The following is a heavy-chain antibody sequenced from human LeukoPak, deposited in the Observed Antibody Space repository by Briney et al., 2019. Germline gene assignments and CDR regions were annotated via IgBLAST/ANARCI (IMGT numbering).Heavy chain of an antibody. CDR2: MNPNSGNT. Sequence: ASVKVSCKASGYTFTSYDINWVRQATGQGLEWMGWMNPNSGNTGYAQKFQGRVTMTRNTSISTAYMELSSLRSEDTAVNYCARVGGYRSSTSRYTYWGQGTLVTVSS. CDR1: GYTFTSYD. D-gene: IGHD2-2*02. J-gene: IGHJ4*02. CDR3: ARVGGYRSSTSRYTY. V-gene: IGHV1-8*01.